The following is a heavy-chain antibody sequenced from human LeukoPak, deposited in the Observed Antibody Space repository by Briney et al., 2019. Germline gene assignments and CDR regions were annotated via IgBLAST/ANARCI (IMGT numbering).Heavy chain of an antibody. CDR3: ARVTSGWSLV. V-gene: IGHV3-53*01. J-gene: IGHJ4*02. CDR1: GFTVSGSY. D-gene: IGHD6-19*01. Sequence: PGGSLRLSCVVSGFTVSGSYMSWVRQAPGKGLQWVSVIYSGGSTHCADSVKGRFTISRDNSKNTLYLQMNSLRAEDTAVYYCARVTSGWSLVWGQGTLVTVSS. CDR2: IYSGGST.